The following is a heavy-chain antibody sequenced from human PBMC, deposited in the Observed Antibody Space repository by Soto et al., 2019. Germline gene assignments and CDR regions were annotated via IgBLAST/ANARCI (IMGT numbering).Heavy chain of an antibody. Sequence: GGSLRLSCAASGFTFSSYWMHWVRQAPGKGLVWVSRINSDGSSTSYADSVKGRFTISRDNAKNTLYLQMNSLRAEDTAVYYCASSDYVANYFDYWGQGTLVTVSS. CDR3: ASSDYVANYFDY. V-gene: IGHV3-74*01. CDR2: INSDGSST. J-gene: IGHJ4*02. D-gene: IGHD4-17*01. CDR1: GFTFSSYW.